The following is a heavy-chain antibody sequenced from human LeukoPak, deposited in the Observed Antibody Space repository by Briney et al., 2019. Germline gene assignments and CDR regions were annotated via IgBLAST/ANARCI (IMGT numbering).Heavy chain of an antibody. Sequence: SGGSLRLSCAASGFTFSSYNMNWVRQAPGKGLEWVSYISSSSSTIYYADSVKGRFTISRDNAKNSLYLQMNSLRAEDTAVYYCATYLAYCGGDCPGYFQHWGQGTLVTVSS. CDR2: ISSSSSTI. CDR3: ATYLAYCGGDCPGYFQH. J-gene: IGHJ1*01. V-gene: IGHV3-48*01. D-gene: IGHD2-21*01. CDR1: GFTFSSYN.